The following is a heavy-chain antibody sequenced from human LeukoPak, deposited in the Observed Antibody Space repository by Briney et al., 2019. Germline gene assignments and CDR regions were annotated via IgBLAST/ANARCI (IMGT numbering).Heavy chain of an antibody. Sequence: GGSLRLSCAASGFTFSSYSMNWVRQAPGKGLEWVSSISSRSNIDYADSLKGRFTISRDNAKNSLYLQMNSLRAEDTAVYYCARDLRATVVTLFDYWGQGTLVTVSS. J-gene: IGHJ4*02. D-gene: IGHD4-23*01. CDR1: GFTFSSYS. V-gene: IGHV3-21*01. CDR3: ARDLRATVVTLFDY. CDR2: ISSRSNI.